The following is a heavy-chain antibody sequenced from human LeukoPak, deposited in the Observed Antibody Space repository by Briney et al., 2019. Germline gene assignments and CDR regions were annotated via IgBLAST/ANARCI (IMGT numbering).Heavy chain of an antibody. V-gene: IGHV3-21*04. D-gene: IGHD2-2*01. J-gene: IGHJ4*02. CDR3: AKHCSSAACYRFEY. Sequence: GGSLRLSCAASGCTFSSYSMNWVRQAPGKGLEWVSSISSSSSYIYYADSVKGRFTISRDNAKNSLYLQMNSLRAEDTAIYYCAKHCSSAACYRFEYWGQGTLVTVSS. CDR1: GCTFSSYS. CDR2: ISSSSSYI.